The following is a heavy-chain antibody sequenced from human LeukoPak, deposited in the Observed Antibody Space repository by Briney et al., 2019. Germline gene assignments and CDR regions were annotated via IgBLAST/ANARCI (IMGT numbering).Heavy chain of an antibody. CDR2: ISTTGGST. CDR3: AKNKQWLFDY. V-gene: IGHV3-23*01. Sequence: GGSLRLSCAASGSTFSTYGMSWVRQAPGKGLEWVSSISTTGGSTQYADSVKGRFTISRDNSKNTLYLQMNSLRAEDTAVYYCAKNKQWLFDYWGQGSLVTVSS. CDR1: GSTFSTYG. J-gene: IGHJ4*02. D-gene: IGHD6-19*01.